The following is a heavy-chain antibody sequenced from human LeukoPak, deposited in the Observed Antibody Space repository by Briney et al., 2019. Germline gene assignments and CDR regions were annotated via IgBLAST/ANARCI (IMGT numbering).Heavy chain of an antibody. Sequence: GASVKVSCKASGYTFTSYGISWVRQAPGQGLEWMGWISAYNGNTNYAQKLQGRVTMTTDTSTSTAYMELRSLRSDDTAVYYCARTLSSSWSPYYFDYWGQGTPVTVSS. CDR2: ISAYNGNT. J-gene: IGHJ4*02. CDR1: GYTFTSYG. CDR3: ARTLSSSWSPYYFDY. V-gene: IGHV1-18*01. D-gene: IGHD6-13*01.